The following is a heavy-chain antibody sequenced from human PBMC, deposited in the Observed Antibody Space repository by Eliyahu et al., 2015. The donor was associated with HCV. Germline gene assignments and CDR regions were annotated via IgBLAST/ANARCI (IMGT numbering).Heavy chain of an antibody. CDR2: ITPNTGDA. J-gene: IGHJ2*01. CDR1: GYXLDPPX. Sequence: VHLEQPAAEVREPGSSVTIACXASGYXLDPPXVNWIRQAPGQGPEWMAIITPNTGDADYAAKFRGRVSASADMSSDTVSLDLRSLTSDDTAVYYCARGLPLSLVARYWYFDLWGRGTQVTVSS. CDR3: ARGLPLSLVARYWYFDL. V-gene: IGHV1-46*02. D-gene: IGHD2-8*02.